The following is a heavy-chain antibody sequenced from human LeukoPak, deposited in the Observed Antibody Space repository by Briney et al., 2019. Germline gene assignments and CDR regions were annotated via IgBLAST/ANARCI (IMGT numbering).Heavy chain of an antibody. CDR3: ARETRLNGDSSGYYYHFDY. J-gene: IGHJ4*02. D-gene: IGHD3-22*01. CDR1: GYTFTGYY. Sequence: PSVKVSCKASGYTFTGYYMHWVRQAPGQGLEWMGRINPNSGGTNYAQKFQGRVTMTRDTSISTAYMELSRLRSDDTAVYYCARETRLNGDSSGYYYHFDYWGQGTLVTVSS. CDR2: INPNSGGT. V-gene: IGHV1-2*06.